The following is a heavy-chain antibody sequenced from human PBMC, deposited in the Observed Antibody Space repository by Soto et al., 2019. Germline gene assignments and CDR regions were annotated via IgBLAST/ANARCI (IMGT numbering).Heavy chain of an antibody. CDR2: LNSDGTTT. D-gene: IGHD6-13*01. V-gene: IGHV3-74*01. CDR3: ARGSWQRYYMDV. CDR1: GFTFSSFW. Sequence: EVQLVESGGGLVQPGGSLRISCAASGFTFSSFWMHWVRQAPGKGLVWVSRLNSDGTTTNYADSVKGRFTTSRDNAKNTLYLQINSLRAEDTAVYYCARGSWQRYYMDVWGKGTTVTVSS. J-gene: IGHJ6*03.